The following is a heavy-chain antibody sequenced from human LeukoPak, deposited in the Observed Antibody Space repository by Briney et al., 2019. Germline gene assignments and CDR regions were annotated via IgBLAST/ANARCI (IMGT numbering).Heavy chain of an antibody. CDR3: AKDTGAGTFDYYYGMDV. CDR2: ISWNSGSI. D-gene: IGHD6-19*01. CDR1: GFTLDDYA. Sequence: GRSLRLSCAAFGFTLDDYAMHWVRHAPGKGLEWVSGISWNSGSIGYADSVKGRFTISRDNAKNSLYLQMNSLRAEDTALYYCAKDTGAGTFDYYYGMDVWGQGTTVTVSS. V-gene: IGHV3-9*01. J-gene: IGHJ6*02.